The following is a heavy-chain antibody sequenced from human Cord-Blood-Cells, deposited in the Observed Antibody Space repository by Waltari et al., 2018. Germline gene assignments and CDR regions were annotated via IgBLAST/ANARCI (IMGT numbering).Heavy chain of an antibody. V-gene: IGHV3-53*01. CDR3: ARDLVTGTNY. CDR2: IESGGST. Sequence: EVQLVESGGGLIQPGGSLRLSCAASGFTVSSNYMSWVGQAPGKGLDGVSVIESGGSTDYADSVKGRFTISRDNSKNTLYLQMNSLRAEDTAVYYCARDLVTGTNYWGQGTLVTVSS. CDR1: GFTVSSNY. D-gene: IGHD1-7*01. J-gene: IGHJ4*02.